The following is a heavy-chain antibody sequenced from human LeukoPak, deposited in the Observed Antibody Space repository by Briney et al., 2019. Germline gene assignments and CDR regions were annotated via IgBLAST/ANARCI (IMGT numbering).Heavy chain of an antibody. CDR1: GDSFSTYY. D-gene: IGHD3-22*01. CDR3: ARDLGYDSSGYHY. V-gene: IGHV4-4*07. CDR2: IYTSGST. J-gene: IGHJ4*02. Sequence: SETQSLTCAVSGDSFSTYYWSWVRQPAGKGLEWIGRIYTSGSTNYNPSLKSRVTMSIDTSKKQFSLKLSSVTAADTAVYYCARDLGYDSSGYHYWGQGTLVTVSS.